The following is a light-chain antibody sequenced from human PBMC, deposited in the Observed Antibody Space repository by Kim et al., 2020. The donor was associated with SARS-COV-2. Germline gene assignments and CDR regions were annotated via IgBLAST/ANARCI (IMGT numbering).Light chain of an antibody. CDR2: DNT. V-gene: IGLV1-40*01. CDR1: YD. Sequence: YDVHWYQQLPGTAPKLLIYDNTNRPSGVPDRFSASRSGTSASLAITGLQAEDEADYYCQSSDSSLSGSVFGGGTQLTVL. J-gene: IGLJ3*02. CDR3: QSSDSSLSGSV.